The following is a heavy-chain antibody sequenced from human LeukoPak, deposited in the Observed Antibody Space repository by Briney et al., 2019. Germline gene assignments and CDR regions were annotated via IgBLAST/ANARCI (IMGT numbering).Heavy chain of an antibody. V-gene: IGHV1-69*05. CDR3: ARSNYYDSSGYYHNFDY. D-gene: IGHD3-22*01. J-gene: IGHJ4*02. CDR2: ISPVFGTA. CDR1: GGSFRGYG. Sequence: ASVKVSCKISGGSFRGYGFTWVRQAPGQGLEWMGGISPVFGTATYAQKFQGRVTITTDESTSTAYMELSSLRSEDTAVYYCARSNYYDSSGYYHNFDYWGQGTLVTVSS.